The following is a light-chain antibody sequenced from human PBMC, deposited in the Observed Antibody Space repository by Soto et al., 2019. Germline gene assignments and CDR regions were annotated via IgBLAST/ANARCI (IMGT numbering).Light chain of an antibody. CDR2: EAT. J-gene: IGLJ1*01. V-gene: IGLV2-23*01. Sequence: QSALTQPASVSGSPGQSITISCTGTSSDVGSNNHVSWYQQHPGKAPKLMIYEATQRPSGVSDRFSGSKSGNTASLTISGLQAEDEADYYCSSYAGSNTFYLFATGTKLTVL. CDR1: SSDVGSNNH. CDR3: SSYAGSNTFYL.